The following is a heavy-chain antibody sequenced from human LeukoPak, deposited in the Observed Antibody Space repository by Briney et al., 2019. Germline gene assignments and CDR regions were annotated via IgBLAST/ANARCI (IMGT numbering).Heavy chain of an antibody. D-gene: IGHD3-16*02. Sequence: GGSLRLSCAASGFTFSSYSMNWVRQAPGKGLEWVSSISSSSSYIYYADSVKGRFTISRDNSKNTLYLQMNSLRAEDTAVYYCARAHSRRSVWGSYRPKYYFDYWGQGTLVTVSS. CDR3: ARAHSRRSVWGSYRPKYYFDY. J-gene: IGHJ4*02. CDR2: ISSSSSYI. V-gene: IGHV3-21*01. CDR1: GFTFSSYS.